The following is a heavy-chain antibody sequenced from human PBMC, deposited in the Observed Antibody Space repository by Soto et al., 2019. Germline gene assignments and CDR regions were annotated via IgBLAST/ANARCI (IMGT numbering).Heavy chain of an antibody. CDR1: GDTFTSYA. CDR2: IIPAFGKT. Sequence: QVQLVQSGAEVKKPGSSVKVSCKASGDTFTSYAVSWVRQAPGQGLEWIGKIIPAFGKTYYAQKFQGRLTISADDSTSTAYMELSGLVSADTAVYYCARDPLSSFAMDVWGQGTTVTVSS. D-gene: IGHD3-10*02. J-gene: IGHJ6*02. V-gene: IGHV1-69*18. CDR3: ARDPLSSFAMDV.